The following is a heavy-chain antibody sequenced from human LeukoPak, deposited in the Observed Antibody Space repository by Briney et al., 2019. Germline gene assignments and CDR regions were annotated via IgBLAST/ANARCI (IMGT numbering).Heavy chain of an antibody. D-gene: IGHD3-9*01. CDR3: AKAYYDILTGYYKEFDY. J-gene: IGHJ4*02. CDR1: GFTFSNYA. V-gene: IGHV3-23*01. Sequence: GGSLRLSCAAAGFTFSNYAMSWVRQAPGKGLEWVSTISGSGGSTSYADSVKGRFTISRDNSKDTLYLQMNSLRAEDTAVYYCAKAYYDILTGYYKEFDYWGQGTLVTVSS. CDR2: ISGSGGST.